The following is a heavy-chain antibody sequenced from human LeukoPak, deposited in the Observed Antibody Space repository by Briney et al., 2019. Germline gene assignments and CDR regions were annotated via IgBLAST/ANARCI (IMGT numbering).Heavy chain of an antibody. J-gene: IGHJ4*02. D-gene: IGHD3-16*02. CDR3: AKDRNYGYVWGSYPPALYSDY. Sequence: PGGSLRLSCAASGFTFSSYGMHWVRRAPGKGLEWVAFIRCDGSNKYYADSVKGRFTISRDNSKNTLYLQMNSLRAEDTAVYYCAKDRNYGYVWGSYPPALYSDYWGQGTLVTVSS. CDR1: GFTFSSYG. CDR2: IRCDGSNK. V-gene: IGHV3-30*02.